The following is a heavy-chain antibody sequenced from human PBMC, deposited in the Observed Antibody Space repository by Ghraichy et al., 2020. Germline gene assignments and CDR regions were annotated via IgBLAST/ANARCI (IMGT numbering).Heavy chain of an antibody. Sequence: SETLSLTCTVSGGSISSYYWSWIRQPPGKGLEWIGYIYYSGSTNYNPSLKSRVTISVDTSKNQFSLKLSSVTAADTAVYYCARSPSGRIGRYFDWSSDAFDIWGQGTMVTVSS. CDR1: GGSISSYY. J-gene: IGHJ3*02. D-gene: IGHD3-9*01. V-gene: IGHV4-59*01. CDR2: IYYSGST. CDR3: ARSPSGRIGRYFDWSSDAFDI.